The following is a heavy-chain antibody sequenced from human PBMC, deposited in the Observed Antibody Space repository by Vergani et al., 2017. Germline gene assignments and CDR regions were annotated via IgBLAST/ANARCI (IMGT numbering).Heavy chain of an antibody. CDR1: GDSVSSNSAA. D-gene: IGHD3-3*01. J-gene: IGHJ6*02. Sequence: QVQLQQSGPGLVKPSQTLSLTCAISGDSVSSNSAAWNWIRQSPSRGLEWLGRTYYRSKWYNDYAVSVKSRITINPDTSKNQFSLHLNSVTPEDTAVYYCAREGVGDFWSGYRYYYGMDVWGQGTTVTVSS. V-gene: IGHV6-1*01. CDR3: AREGVGDFWSGYRYYYGMDV. CDR2: TYYRSKWYN.